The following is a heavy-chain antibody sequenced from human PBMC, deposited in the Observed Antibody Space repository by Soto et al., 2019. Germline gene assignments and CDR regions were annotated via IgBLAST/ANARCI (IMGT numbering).Heavy chain of an antibody. CDR3: ARVKRSSSWYGSEYNWFGP. V-gene: IGHV4-59*01. J-gene: IGHJ5*02. Sequence: SETLSLTCTVSGGSISSYYWSWIRQPPGKGLEWIGYIYYSGSTNYNPSLKSRVTISVDTSKNQFSLKLSSVTAADTAVYYCARVKRSSSWYGSEYNWFGPWGQGTLVTVSS. D-gene: IGHD6-13*01. CDR2: IYYSGST. CDR1: GGSISSYY.